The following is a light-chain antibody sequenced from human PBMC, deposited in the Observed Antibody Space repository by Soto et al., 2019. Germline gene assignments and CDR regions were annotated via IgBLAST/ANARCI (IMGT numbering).Light chain of an antibody. V-gene: IGKV3-11*01. CDR1: QSVSSY. J-gene: IGKJ5*01. Sequence: IVMTQSPATLSLSPGERATLSCRASQSVSSYLAWYQQKPGQAPRLLIYGASNRATGIPARFSGSGSGTDFTLTISSLEPEDFAVYYCQQRSNWPPITFGQGTRLENK. CDR3: QQRSNWPPIT. CDR2: GAS.